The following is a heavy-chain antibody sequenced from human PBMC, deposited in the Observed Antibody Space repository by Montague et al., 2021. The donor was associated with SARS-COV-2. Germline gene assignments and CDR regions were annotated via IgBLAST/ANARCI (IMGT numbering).Heavy chain of an antibody. V-gene: IGHV4-39*02. CDR3: ARDRVASGWNYFDP. Sequence: SETLSLTCTVSGVSISGYTYFWGWIRQPPGKGLEWIASVYYSGSTYYNPSLKSRVTISVDTSKNQSSLQVSSVTAADSAIYYCARDRVASGWNYFDPWGRGTLVTVSS. D-gene: IGHD1-7*01. CDR2: VYYSGST. CDR1: GVSISGYTYF. J-gene: IGHJ5*02.